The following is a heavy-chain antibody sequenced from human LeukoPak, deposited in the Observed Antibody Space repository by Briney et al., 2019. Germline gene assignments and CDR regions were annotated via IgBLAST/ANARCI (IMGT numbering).Heavy chain of an antibody. D-gene: IGHD3-3*01. J-gene: IGHJ3*02. CDR2: ISGYNGNT. Sequence: GASVKVSCKASGYTFTSYGISWVRQAPGQGLEWMGWISGYNGNTNSAQKLQGRVSMTTDTSTSTAHMELRSLRSDDTAVYYCARDRSPDFWSGDYRDAFDIWGQGTMVTVSS. V-gene: IGHV1-18*01. CDR3: ARDRSPDFWSGDYRDAFDI. CDR1: GYTFTSYG.